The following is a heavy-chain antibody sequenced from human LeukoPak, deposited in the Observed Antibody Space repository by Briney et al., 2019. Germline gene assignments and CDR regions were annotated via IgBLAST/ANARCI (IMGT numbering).Heavy chain of an antibody. D-gene: IGHD1-26*01. V-gene: IGHV3-11*04. CDR2: ISSSVSTI. J-gene: IGHJ4*02. Sequence: KPGGSLRLPCAASGFTFSDYYMSWIRQAPGKGLGWVSYISSSVSTIYYADSVKGRFTISRDNAKNSLYLQMNSLRAEDTAVYYCARESQQVGATDYWGQGTLVTVSS. CDR3: ARESQQVGATDY. CDR1: GFTFSDYY.